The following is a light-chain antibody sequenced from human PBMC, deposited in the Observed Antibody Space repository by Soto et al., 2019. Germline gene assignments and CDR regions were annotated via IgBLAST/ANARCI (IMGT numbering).Light chain of an antibody. V-gene: IGLV2-14*01. CDR3: ISYTGSSTSYV. CDR2: EVT. CDR1: SSDVGSYNH. Sequence: QSALTQPASVSGSPGQSIIISCSGTSSDVGSYNHVAWYQQFPGKTPKLIIYEVTYRPSGVSHRFSASKSGNTASLTISGLQAEDEADYYCISYTGSSTSYVFGTGTKVTVL. J-gene: IGLJ1*01.